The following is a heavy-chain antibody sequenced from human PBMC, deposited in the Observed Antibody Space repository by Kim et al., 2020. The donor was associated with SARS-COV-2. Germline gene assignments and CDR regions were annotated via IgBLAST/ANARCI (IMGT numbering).Heavy chain of an antibody. V-gene: IGHV3-11*01. CDR3: AGRVWDGHGYPLFDF. Sequence: GGSLRLSCEASEFSFSDSYINWIRQTPEKGLEWLSYISHTSRTIYYADSVRGRFIISRDNAKRSAFLQMDNLRIEDTGTYYCAGRVWDGHGYPLFDFWG. CDR1: EFSFSDSY. J-gene: IGHJ3*01. CDR2: ISHTSRTI. D-gene: IGHD3-22*01.